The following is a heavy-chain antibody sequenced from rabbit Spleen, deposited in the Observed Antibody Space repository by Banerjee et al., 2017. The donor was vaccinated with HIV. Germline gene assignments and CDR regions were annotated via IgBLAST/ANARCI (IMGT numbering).Heavy chain of an antibody. D-gene: IGHD8-1*01. V-gene: IGHV1S40*01. CDR2: IDAGSSGTS. Sequence: QSLEESGGGLVKPGASLTLTCTASGFSFSGKYFMCWVRQAPGKGLEWIGCIDAGSSGTSYYATWAKGRFTISKTSSTTVTLQMTSLTAADTATYFCARDAGTSFSTYGMDLWGPGTLVTV. CDR1: GFSFSGKYF. J-gene: IGHJ6*01. CDR3: ARDAGTSFSTYGMDL.